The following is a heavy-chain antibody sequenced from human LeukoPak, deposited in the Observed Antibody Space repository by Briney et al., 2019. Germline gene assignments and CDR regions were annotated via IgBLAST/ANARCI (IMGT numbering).Heavy chain of an antibody. Sequence: GGSLPLSCAASGFTFSSYVMYWVRQAPGKGLEYVSSISSNGGSTYYANSVKGRFTISRDNSKNTLYLQMGSLRAEDMAVYYCARGGQSKYDSSGYLNYFDYLGQGTLVTVSS. CDR2: ISSNGGST. CDR1: GFTFSSYV. V-gene: IGHV3-64*01. CDR3: ARGGQSKYDSSGYLNYFDY. D-gene: IGHD3-22*01. J-gene: IGHJ4*02.